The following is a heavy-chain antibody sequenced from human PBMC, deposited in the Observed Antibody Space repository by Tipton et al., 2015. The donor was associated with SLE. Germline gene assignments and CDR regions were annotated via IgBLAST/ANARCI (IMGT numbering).Heavy chain of an antibody. J-gene: IGHJ3*01. D-gene: IGHD2-21*01. CDR2: VFYSGTT. CDR3: ASRTTPLPHWVGDIFDV. CDR1: GGSISSYY. V-gene: IGHV4-39*07. Sequence: TLSLTCTVSGGSISSYYWSWIRQPPGKGLEWIGSVFYSGTTYYNPSLKSRVTISVDTSKNQFSLKLNSVTAADTAVYYCASRTTPLPHWVGDIFDVWGQGSMVTVSS.